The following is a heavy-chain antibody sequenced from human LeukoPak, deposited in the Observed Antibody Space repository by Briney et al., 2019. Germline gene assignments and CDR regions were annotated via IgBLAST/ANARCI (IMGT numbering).Heavy chain of an antibody. D-gene: IGHD3-22*01. CDR1: GFTFSTYG. Sequence: GGSLRLSCAASGFTFSTYGVSWVRQAPGKGLEWVSLITSTGGNTYYADSVKGRFTISRDNSKNTLYLQMNSLRAEDTAVYYCAKRDASRYHYFDYWGQGTLVTVSS. V-gene: IGHV3-23*01. J-gene: IGHJ4*02. CDR3: AKRDASRYHYFDY. CDR2: ITSTGGNT.